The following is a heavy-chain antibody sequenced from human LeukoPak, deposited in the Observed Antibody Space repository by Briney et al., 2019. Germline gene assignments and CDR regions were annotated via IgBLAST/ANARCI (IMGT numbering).Heavy chain of an antibody. CDR3: ARTQSYGSGSYYKSPRYFDY. V-gene: IGHV4-34*01. D-gene: IGHD3-10*01. CDR1: GGSFSGYY. CDR2: INHSGST. J-gene: IGHJ4*02. Sequence: SETLSLTCAVYGGSFSGYYWSWIRQPPGKGLEWIGKINHSGSTNYNPSLKSRVTISVDTSKNQFSLKLSSVTAADTAVYYCARTQSYGSGSYYKSPRYFDYWGQGTLVTVSS.